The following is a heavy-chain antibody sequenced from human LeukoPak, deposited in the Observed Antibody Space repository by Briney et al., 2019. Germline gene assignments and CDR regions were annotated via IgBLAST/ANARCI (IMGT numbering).Heavy chain of an antibody. D-gene: IGHD6-13*01. J-gene: IGHJ4*02. CDR1: GFTFSSYA. Sequence: GGSLRLSCAASGFTFSSYAMHWVRQAPGKGLEWVAVISYDGSNKYYADSVKGRFTISRDNSKNTLYLQMNSLRAEDTAVYYCARVGVIAAAGRFFDYWGQGTLVTVSS. CDR3: ARVGVIAAAGRFFDY. V-gene: IGHV3-30-3*01. CDR2: ISYDGSNK.